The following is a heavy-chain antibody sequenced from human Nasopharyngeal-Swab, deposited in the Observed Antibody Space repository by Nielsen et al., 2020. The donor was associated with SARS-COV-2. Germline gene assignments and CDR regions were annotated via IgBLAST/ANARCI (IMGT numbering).Heavy chain of an antibody. J-gene: IGHJ6*02. CDR2: IDPSDSYT. CDR3: ARFCIATSCYYGMDV. D-gene: IGHD6-13*01. V-gene: IGHV5-10-1*01. Sequence: MRQMPGKGLEWMGRIDPSDSYTNYSPSFQGHVTISADKSISTAYLQWSSLKASDTAMYYCARFCIATSCYYGMDVWGQGTTVTVSS.